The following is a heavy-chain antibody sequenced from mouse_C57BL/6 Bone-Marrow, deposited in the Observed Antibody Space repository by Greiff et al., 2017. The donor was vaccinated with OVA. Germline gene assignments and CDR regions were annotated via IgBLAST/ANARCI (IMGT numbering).Heavy chain of an antibody. V-gene: IGHV3-8*01. Sequence: VQLQQSGPGLAKPSQTLSLTCSVTGYSITSDYWNWIRKFPGNKLEYMGYISYSGSTYYNPSLKSRISITRDTSNNQYYLQLNSVTTEDTATYYCARCYGSSLYAMDYWGQGTSVTVSS. D-gene: IGHD1-1*01. J-gene: IGHJ4*01. CDR3: ARCYGSSLYAMDY. CDR2: ISYSGST. CDR1: GYSITSDY.